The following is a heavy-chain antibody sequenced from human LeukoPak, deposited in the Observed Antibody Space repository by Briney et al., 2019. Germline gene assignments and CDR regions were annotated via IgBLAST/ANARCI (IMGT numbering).Heavy chain of an antibody. V-gene: IGHV1-46*03. CDR1: GYTFTSNY. J-gene: IGHJ3*02. CDR3: TRGVGVTIFGVGGQAFDI. D-gene: IGHD3-3*01. Sequence: ASVKVSCKASGYTFTSNYMYWVRQAPGQGLEWMGIINPRGGTTRYAQKFQGRVTMTRDTSTSTLYMELSSLRSEDTAVYYCTRGVGVTIFGVGGQAFDIWGQGTMVTVSS. CDR2: INPRGGTT.